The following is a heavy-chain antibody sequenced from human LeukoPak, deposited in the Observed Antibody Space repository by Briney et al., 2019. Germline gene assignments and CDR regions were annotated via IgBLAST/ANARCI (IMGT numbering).Heavy chain of an antibody. CDR3: AKAGTLGLRGFYGDY. J-gene: IGHJ4*02. Sequence: GGSLRLSCAASGFTFSSYAMSWVRQAPGKGLEWVSAISGSGGSTYYADSVKGRFTISRDNSKNTLYLQMNSLRAEDTAVYYCAKAGTLGLRGFYGDYWGQGTLVTVSS. D-gene: IGHD5-12*01. CDR1: GFTFSSYA. CDR2: ISGSGGST. V-gene: IGHV3-23*01.